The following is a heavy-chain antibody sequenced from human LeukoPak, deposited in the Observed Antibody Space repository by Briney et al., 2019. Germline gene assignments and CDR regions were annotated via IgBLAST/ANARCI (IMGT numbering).Heavy chain of an antibody. Sequence: PGGSLRLSCAASGFTFSSYSMNWVRQAPGKGLEWDSSISSSSSYIYYADSVKGRFTISRDNSKNTLYLQMNSLRAEDTAVYYCAKIGIARPWGQGTLVTVSS. CDR1: GFTFSSYS. J-gene: IGHJ5*02. CDR3: AKIGIARP. V-gene: IGHV3-21*04. CDR2: ISSSSSYI. D-gene: IGHD6-13*01.